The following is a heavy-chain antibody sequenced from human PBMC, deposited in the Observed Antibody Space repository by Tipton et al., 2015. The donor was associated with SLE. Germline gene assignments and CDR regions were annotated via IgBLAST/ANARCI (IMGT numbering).Heavy chain of an antibody. CDR1: GGSISTYY. D-gene: IGHD6-19*01. Sequence: TLSLTCTVSGGSISTYYWSWIRQPPGKGLEWIGYIYTSGSTYYNPSLKSRVTISVDTSKNQFSLKLSSVTAADTAVYYCAKGSGWYKDWGRGILVTVSS. J-gene: IGHJ4*02. CDR2: IYTSGST. CDR3: AKGSGWYKD. V-gene: IGHV4-4*08.